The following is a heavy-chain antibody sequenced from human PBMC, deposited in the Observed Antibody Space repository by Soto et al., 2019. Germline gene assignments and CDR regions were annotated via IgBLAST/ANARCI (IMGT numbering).Heavy chain of an antibody. CDR2: IYHLGTT. CDR3: ARTGKFYYYDMSGLPFDP. V-gene: IGHV4-4*02. CDR1: GGSMSRTNW. Sequence: SETLSLTCAVSGGSMSRTNWWSWVRQSPGRGLEWIGDIYHLGTTNYNPSLKRRVSISLDKSKNQFSLKLTSVTAADTAVYFCARTGKFYYYDMSGLPFDPWGPGVLVTVSS. J-gene: IGHJ5*02. D-gene: IGHD3-22*01.